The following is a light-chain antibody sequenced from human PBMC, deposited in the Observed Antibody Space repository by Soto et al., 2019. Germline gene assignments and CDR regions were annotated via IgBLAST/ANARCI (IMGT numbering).Light chain of an antibody. CDR2: DAS. CDR1: QDISIY. J-gene: IGKJ3*01. V-gene: IGKV1-33*01. Sequence: DIQMTQSPSSLSASVGDRVTITCQASQDISIYSNWYQHKSGKAPRLLIYDASNLETGVPSRFSGSGSGTDFTFTISSLQPEDIATYYCQQYDNLFTFGPGTKVDIK. CDR3: QQYDNLFT.